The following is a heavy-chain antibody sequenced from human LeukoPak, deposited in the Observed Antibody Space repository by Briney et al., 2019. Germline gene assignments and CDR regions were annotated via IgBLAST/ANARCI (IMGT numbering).Heavy chain of an antibody. CDR3: AREGSIVPHQDLDY. CDR1: GFTFSSYS. J-gene: IGHJ4*02. Sequence: PGGSLRLSCAASGFTFSSYSMNWVRQAPGKGLEWVTSTNRRGDDNYYADSVKGRFTISRDNAKNSLYLQMYSLRVEDTAVYYCAREGSIVPHQDLDYWGQGTLVTVSS. CDR2: TNRRGDDN. V-gene: IGHV3-21*01. D-gene: IGHD2-8*01.